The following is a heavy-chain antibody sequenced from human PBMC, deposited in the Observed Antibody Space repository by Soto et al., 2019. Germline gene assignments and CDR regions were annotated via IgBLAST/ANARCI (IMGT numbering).Heavy chain of an antibody. CDR1: GFSFSCYA. V-gene: IGHV3-23*01. J-gene: IGHJ6*02. Sequence: GGSLIFSCAASGFSFSCYAMSWVRQARGKVLGWGAAISGSGGGTYDADSVKGRFTTSRDNTKNTLYLQMNSLRAEDTAVYYCAKDSASGAEWLYTSSRMDVWGQGNTVTVSS. CDR3: AKDSASGAEWLYTSSRMDV. CDR2: ISGSGGGT. D-gene: IGHD3-3*01.